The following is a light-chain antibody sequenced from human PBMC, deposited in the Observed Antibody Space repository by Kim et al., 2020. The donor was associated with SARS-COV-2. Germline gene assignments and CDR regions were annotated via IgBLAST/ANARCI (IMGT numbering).Light chain of an antibody. CDR3: LLSYSGTQV. Sequence: PGGTVPHTCGSSTGAVTSGHYPCWLQQKPGQVPRTLIYDTTNKQSWTPARFSGSLLGGKAALTLSGAQPEDEAVYYCLLSYSGTQVFGGGTQLTVL. J-gene: IGLJ3*02. CDR2: DTT. CDR1: TGAVTSGHY. V-gene: IGLV7-46*01.